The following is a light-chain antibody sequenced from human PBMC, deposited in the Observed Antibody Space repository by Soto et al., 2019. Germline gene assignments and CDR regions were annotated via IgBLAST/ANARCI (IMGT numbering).Light chain of an antibody. J-gene: IGKJ5*01. CDR2: DAS. Sequence: GDRVAIPCRASQSISSWLAWYQQKPGKAPKFLIYDASTLESGVPSSFSGSGSGTDFTLTISSLQPDDSATYYCQEAHTLPITFGQGTRLEIK. CDR1: QSISSW. V-gene: IGKV1-5*01. CDR3: QEAHTLPIT.